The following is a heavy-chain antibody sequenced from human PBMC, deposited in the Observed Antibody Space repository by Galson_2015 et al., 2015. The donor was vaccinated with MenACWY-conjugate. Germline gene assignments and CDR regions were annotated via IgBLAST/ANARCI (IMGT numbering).Heavy chain of an antibody. D-gene: IGHD7-27*01. V-gene: IGHV1-18*01. J-gene: IGHJ4*02. CDR3: ARIPTWGSSFGYFDY. CDR2: ISPNNGDT. CDR1: GYTFTGYS. Sequence: SVKVSCKASGYTFTGYSLSWVRQAPGQGLEWMAWISPNNGDTNYAQKFQGRVTMTTDTSTPTAYMELRSLRSDDTAVYYCARIPTWGSSFGYFDYWGQGILVAVSS.